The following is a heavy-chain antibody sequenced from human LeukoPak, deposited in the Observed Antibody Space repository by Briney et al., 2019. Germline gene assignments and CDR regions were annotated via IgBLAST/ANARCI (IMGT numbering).Heavy chain of an antibody. D-gene: IGHD3-3*01. V-gene: IGHV1-69*13. CDR3: AAGGAYEFRDDY. Sequence: SVKVSCKASGGSFTSYGISWVRQAPGQGLEWMGKIIPIYGRANYGQKFQGRVTITADELTPTSYMELSSLTAEDMAVYYCAAGGAYEFRDDYWGQGTLVTVSS. J-gene: IGHJ4*02. CDR2: IIPIYGRA. CDR1: GGSFTSYG.